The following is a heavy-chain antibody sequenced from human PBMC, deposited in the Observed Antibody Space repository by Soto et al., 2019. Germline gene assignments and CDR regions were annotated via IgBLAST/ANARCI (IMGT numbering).Heavy chain of an antibody. CDR2: INPSGGST. CDR3: AREPTVVVNGMDV. V-gene: IGHV1-46*01. Sequence: QVQLVQSGAEVKKPGASVKVSCKASGYTFTSYYMHWVRQAPGQGLEWMGIINPSGGSTSYAQKYHSRVTMNRDTSTSTVYMELSSQRSEDTAVYYSAREPTVVVNGMDVWGQGTTVTVSS. D-gene: IGHD2-15*01. J-gene: IGHJ6*02. CDR1: GYTFTSYY.